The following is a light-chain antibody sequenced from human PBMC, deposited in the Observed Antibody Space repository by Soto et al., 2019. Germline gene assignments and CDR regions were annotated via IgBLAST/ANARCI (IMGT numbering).Light chain of an antibody. CDR2: GAS. Sequence: EIVMTQSPATLSVSPGERATLSCRASQSVSINLAWYQQKPGQAPRLLIYGASTRATGIPARFSGSGSGTEFTLTISGLQSEDFAVYYCQQYNNWPRTFGGGTNVEIK. CDR1: QSVSIN. CDR3: QQYNNWPRT. J-gene: IGKJ4*01. V-gene: IGKV3-15*01.